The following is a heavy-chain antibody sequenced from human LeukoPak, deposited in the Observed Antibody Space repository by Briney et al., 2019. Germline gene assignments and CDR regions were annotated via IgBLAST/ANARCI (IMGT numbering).Heavy chain of an antibody. CDR2: IYHSGST. CDR3: ARATSYYDSSGYYYFPIDY. CDR1: GGSISSSNW. D-gene: IGHD3-22*01. Sequence: SGTLSLTCAVSGGSISSSNWWSWVRQPPGKGLEWIGEIYHSGSTNYNPSLKSRVTISVDKSKNQFSQKLSSVTAADTAVYYCARATSYYDSSGYYYFPIDYWGQGTLVTVSS. J-gene: IGHJ4*02. V-gene: IGHV4-4*02.